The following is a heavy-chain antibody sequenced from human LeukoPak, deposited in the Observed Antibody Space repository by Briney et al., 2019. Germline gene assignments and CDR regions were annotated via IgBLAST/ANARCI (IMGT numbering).Heavy chain of an antibody. CDR3: ARLLLWFGELGWGFDY. CDR1: GFTVSSNY. CDR2: IYSGGST. Sequence: GGSLRLSCAASGFTVSSNYMSWVRQAPGKGLEWVSVIYSGGSTYYADSVKGRFTISRDNSKNTLYLQMNSLRAEDTAVYYCARLLLWFGELGWGFDYWGQGTLVTVSS. D-gene: IGHD3-10*01. J-gene: IGHJ4*02. V-gene: IGHV3-53*01.